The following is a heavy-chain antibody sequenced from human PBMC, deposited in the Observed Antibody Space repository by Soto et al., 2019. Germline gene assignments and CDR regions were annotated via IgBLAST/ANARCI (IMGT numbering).Heavy chain of an antibody. J-gene: IGHJ3*02. D-gene: IGHD6-19*01. V-gene: IGHV3-21*01. CDR1: GFSFSSYS. Sequence: EVQLVESGGGLVKPGGSLRLSCAASGFSFSSYSMNWVRQAPGKGLEWVSSISSSSSYIYYADSVKGRFTISRDNAKNTRYLQMTSLRAEDTAVYYCARGYSSGLRTDAFDIWGQGTMVTVSS. CDR3: ARGYSSGLRTDAFDI. CDR2: ISSSSSYI.